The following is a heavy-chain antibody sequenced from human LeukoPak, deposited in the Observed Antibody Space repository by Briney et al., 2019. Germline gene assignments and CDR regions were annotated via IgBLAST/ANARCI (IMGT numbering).Heavy chain of an antibody. CDR3: ARESGIAAALDL. CDR1: GFTFSSYW. D-gene: IGHD6-13*01. V-gene: IGHV3-74*01. Sequence: GGSLRLSCAASGFTFSSYWMHWVRQAPGKGLVWVSRINTDGSSTSYAGSVEGRFTISRDNAKNTLYLQMNSLRAEDTAVYYCARESGIAAALDLWGQGTLVTVSS. CDR2: INTDGSST. J-gene: IGHJ5*02.